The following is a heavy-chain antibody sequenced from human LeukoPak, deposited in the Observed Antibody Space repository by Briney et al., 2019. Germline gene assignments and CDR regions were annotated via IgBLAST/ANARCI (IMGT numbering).Heavy chain of an antibody. CDR3: ARGMARYSSSWYVLPVYHPRPRGYMDV. V-gene: IGHV1-46*01. Sequence: ASVKVSCKASGYTFTSYYMHWVRQAPGQGLEWMGIINPSGGSTSYAQKFQGRVTMTRDTSTSTVYMELSSLRSEDTAVYYCARGMARYSSSWYVLPVYHPRPRGYMDVWGKGTTVTISS. CDR1: GYTFTSYY. D-gene: IGHD6-13*01. CDR2: INPSGGST. J-gene: IGHJ6*03.